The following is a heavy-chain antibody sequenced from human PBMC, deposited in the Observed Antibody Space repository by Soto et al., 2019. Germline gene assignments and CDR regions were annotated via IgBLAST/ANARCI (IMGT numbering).Heavy chain of an antibody. V-gene: IGHV2-5*01. J-gene: IGHJ1*01. CDR1: GFSSSTTGVG. D-gene: IGHD4-17*01. CDR3: AHAPPWKSGDYAEHFQD. Sequence: SGPTLVNPTHTLTPTCPLSGFSSSTTGVGVGWIRQPPGKALEWLALIYWNDDKRYNPSLKSRLTITKDTSKSPVVLTINNMDPVDTATYYCAHAPPWKSGDYAEHFQDWGQGTLVTGSS. CDR2: IYWNDDK.